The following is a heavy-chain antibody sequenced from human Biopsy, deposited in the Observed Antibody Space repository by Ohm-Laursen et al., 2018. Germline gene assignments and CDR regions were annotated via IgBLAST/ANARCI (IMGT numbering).Heavy chain of an antibody. J-gene: IGHJ4*02. CDR3: AREAIGYQLPCDD. Sequence: SSVTVSCKAHTGTFNSYGIIWVRQAPGQGLEWMGRIIPILRTTAYAQTFLGRVTITADSPTSTVDMELTSLTSDDTAVYFCAREAIGYQLPCDDWGQGTLVTVSS. V-gene: IGHV1-69*11. CDR2: IIPILRTT. D-gene: IGHD2-2*01. CDR1: TGTFNSYG.